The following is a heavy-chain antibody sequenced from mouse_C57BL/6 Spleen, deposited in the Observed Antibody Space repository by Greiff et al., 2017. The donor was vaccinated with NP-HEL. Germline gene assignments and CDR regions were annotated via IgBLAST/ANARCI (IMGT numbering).Heavy chain of an antibody. V-gene: IGHV1-18*01. D-gene: IGHD2-4*01. Sequence: EVKLMESGPELVKPGASVKIPCKASGYTFTDYNMDWVKQSHGKSLEWIGDINPNNGGTIYNQKFKGKATLTVDKSSSTGYMELRSLTSEDTAVYYCARYNDYEGWFAYWGQGTLVTVSA. CDR1: GYTFTDYN. CDR2: INPNNGGT. CDR3: ARYNDYEGWFAY. J-gene: IGHJ3*01.